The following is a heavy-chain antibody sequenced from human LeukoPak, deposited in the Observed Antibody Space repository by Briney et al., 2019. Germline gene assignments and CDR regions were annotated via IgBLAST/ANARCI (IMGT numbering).Heavy chain of an antibody. V-gene: IGHV3-30-3*01. D-gene: IGHD2-15*01. CDR2: ISYDGSNK. J-gene: IGHJ4*02. CDR1: GFTFSSYA. CDR3: ARGQGWYHSDY. Sequence: GGSLRLSCAASGFTFSSYAMHWVRQAPGKGLEWVAVISYDGSNKYYADSVKGRFTISRDNSKNTLYLQMNSLRAEDTAVYYCARGQGWYHSDYWGQGTLVTVSS.